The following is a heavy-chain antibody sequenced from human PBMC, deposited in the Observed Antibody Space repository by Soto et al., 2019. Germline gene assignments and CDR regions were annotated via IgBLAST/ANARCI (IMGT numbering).Heavy chain of an antibody. CDR2: ISGSGGST. CDR1: GFTFSSYA. Sequence: EVQLLESGGGLVQPGGSLRLSCAASGFTFSSYAMSWVRQAPGKGLEWVSAISGSGGSTYYADSVKGRFTISRDNSKNTLYLQMNSLRAEDTAVYYCAKDYRRASEQIQWLVGYYCDYWGQGTLVTVSS. V-gene: IGHV3-23*01. CDR3: AKDYRRASEQIQWLVGYYCDY. D-gene: IGHD6-19*01. J-gene: IGHJ4*02.